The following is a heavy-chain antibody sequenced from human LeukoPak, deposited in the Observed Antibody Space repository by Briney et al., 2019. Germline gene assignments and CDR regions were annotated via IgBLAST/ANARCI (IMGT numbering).Heavy chain of an antibody. V-gene: IGHV4-59*01. J-gene: IGHJ4*02. CDR1: GGSISSYY. Sequence: KPSETLSLTCTVSGGSISSYYWSWIRQPPGKDLEWIGNIYDSGSTNYSPSLKSRVTISVDTSKNQCSLKLSSVTAADTAVYYCARQSISGSSLSYFDYWGQGTLVNVSS. CDR3: ARQSISGSSLSYFDY. D-gene: IGHD3-22*01. CDR2: IYDSGST.